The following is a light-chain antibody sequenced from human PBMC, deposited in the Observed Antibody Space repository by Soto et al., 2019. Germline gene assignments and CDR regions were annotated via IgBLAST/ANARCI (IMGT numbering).Light chain of an antibody. CDR3: QQYGSSRT. J-gene: IGKJ1*01. CDR1: QSVSCRY. CDR2: GAS. Sequence: EIVLTHSPGTLSLSPGERTNHYCKASQSVSCRYLSWYLQKAGLAPRLLIYGASSRATGIPDRFSGSGSGSDFSLIISRLEPEDFAVYYCQQYGSSRTFGQGTKVDIK. V-gene: IGKV3-20*01.